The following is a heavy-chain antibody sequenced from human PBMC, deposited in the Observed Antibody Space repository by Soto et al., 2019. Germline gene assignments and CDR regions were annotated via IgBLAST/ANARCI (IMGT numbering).Heavy chain of an antibody. J-gene: IGHJ4*01. D-gene: IGHD6-13*01. CDR1: GGIFSNYA. Sequence: GAAVKFSCKASGGIFSNYAISWVRQDPGHGLEWMGGIIPMFETPNYAHQFHGRVTITADGSTSTAYMELRSLTFEDTAVYYCARGPEYSSSWYFADWGHGTLVTVSS. CDR2: IIPMFETP. CDR3: ARGPEYSSSWYFAD. V-gene: IGHV1-69*13.